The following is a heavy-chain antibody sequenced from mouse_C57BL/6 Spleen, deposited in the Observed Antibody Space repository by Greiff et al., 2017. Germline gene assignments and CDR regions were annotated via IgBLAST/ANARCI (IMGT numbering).Heavy chain of an antibody. V-gene: IGHV1-80*01. CDR2: IYPGDGDT. J-gene: IGHJ3*01. D-gene: IGHD1-1*01. CDR1: GYAFSSYW. CDR3: ARIGDYYGSREAWFAY. Sequence: VHLQQSGAELVKPGASVKISCKASGYAFSSYWMNWVKQRPGKGLEWIGQIYPGDGDTNYNGKFKGKATLTADKSSSTAYMQLSSLTSEDSAVYFCARIGDYYGSREAWFAYWGQGTLVTVSA.